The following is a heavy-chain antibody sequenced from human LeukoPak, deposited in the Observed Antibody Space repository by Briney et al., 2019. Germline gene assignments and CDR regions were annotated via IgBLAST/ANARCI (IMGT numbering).Heavy chain of an antibody. CDR1: GYTFTSYG. J-gene: IGHJ4*02. CDR2: ISAYNGNT. D-gene: IGHD3-10*01. CDR3: ARDVGFGEFSGDHRY. V-gene: IGHV1-18*01. Sequence: GASVKVPCKVSGYTFTSYGISWVRQAPGQGLEWMGWISAYNGNTNYAQKLQGRVTMTTDTSTSTAYMELRSLRSDDTAVYYCARDVGFGEFSGDHRYWGQGTLVTVSS.